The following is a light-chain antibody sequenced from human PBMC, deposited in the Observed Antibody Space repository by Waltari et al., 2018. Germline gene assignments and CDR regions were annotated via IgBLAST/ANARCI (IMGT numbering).Light chain of an antibody. CDR3: QQYGSSPWT. CDR2: GAS. V-gene: IGKV3-20*01. CDR1: QSGSSSY. J-gene: IGKJ1*01. Sequence: DIVLTQSPGTLSLSPGERATLSCRASQSGSSSYLAWYQQKPGQAPRVLIHGASNRATGIPDRVSGSGSGTDFTLTISRLEPEDFAVYYCQQYGSSPWTFGQGTKVEI.